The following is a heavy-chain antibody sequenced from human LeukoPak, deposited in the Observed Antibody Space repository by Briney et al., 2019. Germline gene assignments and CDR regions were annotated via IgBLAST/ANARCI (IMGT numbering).Heavy chain of an antibody. CDR1: GFTFTTAW. V-gene: IGHV3-15*01. CDR3: AHLGSGWYVRD. D-gene: IGHD6-19*01. CDR2: IKAKTAGGTT. J-gene: IGHJ4*02. Sequence: GGSLRLSCAASGFTFTTAWMSWVRQAPGKGLEWVGHIKAKTAGGTTDYAAPVKGRFTISRDDSQNTLFVQMNTPRTEDTGVYYCAHLGSGWYVRDWGRGTLVTVSS.